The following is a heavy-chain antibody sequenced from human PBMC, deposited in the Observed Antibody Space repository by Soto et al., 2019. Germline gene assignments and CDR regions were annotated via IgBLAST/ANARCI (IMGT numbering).Heavy chain of an antibody. D-gene: IGHD3-22*01. J-gene: IGHJ4*02. Sequence: ASETLSLTCTVSGGSISSYYWSWIRQPPGKGLEWIGYIYYSGSTNYNPSLKSRVTISVDTSKNQFSLKLSSVTAADKAVYYCARGSVVFDYWGQGTLVTVSS. CDR2: IYYSGST. CDR1: GGSISSYY. V-gene: IGHV4-59*01. CDR3: ARGSVVFDY.